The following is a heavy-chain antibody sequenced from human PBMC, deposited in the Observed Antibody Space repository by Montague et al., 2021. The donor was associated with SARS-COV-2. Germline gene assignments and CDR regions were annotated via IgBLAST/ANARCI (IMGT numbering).Heavy chain of an antibody. D-gene: IGHD2-21*02. V-gene: IGHV4-31*03. CDR2: IYHSGST. CDR1: GGSISSGDYY. J-gene: IGHJ2*01. Sequence: TLSLTCTVSGGSISSGDYYWAWIRQHPGKGLEWLGFIYHSGSTFYNPSLKSRLTISIDTSNNQFSLKLSSVTAADTAVYYCAREWGRGGDRYWYFDLWGRGTLVTVSS. CDR3: AREWGRGGDRYWYFDL.